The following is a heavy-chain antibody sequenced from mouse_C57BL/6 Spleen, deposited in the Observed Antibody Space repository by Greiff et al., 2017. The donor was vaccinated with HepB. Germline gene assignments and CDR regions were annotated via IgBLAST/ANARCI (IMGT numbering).Heavy chain of an antibody. CDR1: GYTFTSYW. Sequence: QVHVKQSGAELAKPGASVKLSCKASGYTFTSYWMHWVKQRPGQGLEWIGYINPSSGYTKYNQKFKDKATLTADKSSSTDYMQLSSLTYEDSAVYYCAREGLLRSPRAMDYWGQGTSVTVSS. D-gene: IGHD1-1*01. CDR3: AREGLLRSPRAMDY. CDR2: INPSSGYT. V-gene: IGHV1-7*01. J-gene: IGHJ4*01.